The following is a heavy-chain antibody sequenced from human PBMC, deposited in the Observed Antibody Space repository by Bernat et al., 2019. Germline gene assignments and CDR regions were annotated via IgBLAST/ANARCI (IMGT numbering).Heavy chain of an antibody. V-gene: IGHV3-11*06. CDR2: ISSSSSYT. CDR3: AGGYDILIGPDY. D-gene: IGHD3-9*01. CDR1: GFTFSDYY. J-gene: IGHJ4*02. Sequence: QVQLVESGGGLVKPGGSLRLSCAASGFTFSDYYMSWIRQAPGKGLEWVSYISSSSSYTNYADSVKGRFTISRDNAKNSLYLQMNSLRAEDTAVYYCAGGYDILIGPDYWGQGTLVTVSS.